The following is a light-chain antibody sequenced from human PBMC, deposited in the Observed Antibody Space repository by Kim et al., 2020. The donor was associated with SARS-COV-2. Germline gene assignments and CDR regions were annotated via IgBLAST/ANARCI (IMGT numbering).Light chain of an antibody. J-gene: IGLJ2*01. CDR1: GSDIGTYNY. CDR3: SSYSSSSIYVV. CDR2: DVS. V-gene: IGLV2-14*03. Sequence: QSALTQPASVSGSPGQSITISCTGTGSDIGTYNYVSWYQRHPGQAPKLIIFDVSNRPSGVSNRFSGSKSANTASLTISGLQAEDEAHYYCSSYSSSSIYVVFGGGTQLTVL.